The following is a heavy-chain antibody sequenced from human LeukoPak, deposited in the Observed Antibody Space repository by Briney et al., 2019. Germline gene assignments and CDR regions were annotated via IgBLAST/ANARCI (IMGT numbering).Heavy chain of an antibody. D-gene: IGHD2-15*01. CDR2: MYYSGST. CDR1: GDSISSSGYY. CDR3: AREMEVVAATLFYYGMDV. V-gene: IGHV4-39*07. Sequence: SETLSLTCTVSGDSISSSGYYWGWIRQPPGKGLEWIGSMYYSGSTYYNPSLKSRVTISVDTSKNQFSLKLSSVTAADTAVYYCAREMEVVAATLFYYGMDVWGQGTTVTVSS. J-gene: IGHJ6*02.